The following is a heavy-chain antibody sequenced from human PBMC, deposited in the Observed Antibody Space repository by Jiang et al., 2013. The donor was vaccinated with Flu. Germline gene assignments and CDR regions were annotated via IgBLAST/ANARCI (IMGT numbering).Heavy chain of an antibody. CDR2: IKQDGSEK. Sequence: VQLVESGGGLVQPGGSLRLSCAASGFTFSSYWMSWVRQAPGKGLEWVANIKQDGSEKYYVDSVKGRFTISRDNAKNSLYLQMNSLRAEDTAVYYCARVGILWFGEIDYWGQGTLVTVSS. J-gene: IGHJ4*02. D-gene: IGHD3-10*01. V-gene: IGHV3-7*01. CDR1: GFTFSSYW. CDR3: ARVGILWFGEIDY.